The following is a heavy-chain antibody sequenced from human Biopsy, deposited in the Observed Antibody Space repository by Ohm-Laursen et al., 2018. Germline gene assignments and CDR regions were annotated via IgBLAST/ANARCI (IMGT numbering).Heavy chain of an antibody. D-gene: IGHD1-26*01. CDR1: GGSISSNY. CDR3: ARGTGRYYVYGAFDI. V-gene: IGHV4-59*12. CDR2: IYDRGST. Sequence: TLSLTCTVSGGSISSNYWTWIRQPPGQGLEYIGYIYDRGSTANYNLSLESRVTMSVDTSKTQFSLNLRSVTAADTAVYYCARGTGRYYVYGAFDIWGQGTVVTVSS. J-gene: IGHJ3*02.